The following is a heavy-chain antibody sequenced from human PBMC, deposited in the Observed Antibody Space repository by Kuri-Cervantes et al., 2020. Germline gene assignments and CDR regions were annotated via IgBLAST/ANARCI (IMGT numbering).Heavy chain of an antibody. J-gene: IGHJ4*02. CDR2: ISYDGSNK. D-gene: IGHD4-17*01. CDR1: GFTFSSYA. Sequence: GGSLRLSCAASGFTFSSYAMHWVRQAPGKGLGWVAVISYDGSNKYYADSVKGRFTISRDNAKNSLYLQMNSLRAEDTALYYCAKGSGGDYLVYFDYWGQGAPVTVSS. CDR3: AKGSGGDYLVYFDY. V-gene: IGHV3-30-3*01.